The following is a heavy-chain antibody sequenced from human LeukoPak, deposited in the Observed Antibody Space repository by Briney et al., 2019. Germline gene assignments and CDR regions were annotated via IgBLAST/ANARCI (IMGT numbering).Heavy chain of an antibody. J-gene: IGHJ5*02. CDR2: IRSKKDGGTT. Sequence: GGSLRLSCAASGFPFNNAWMSWARQAPGKGLEWVGRIRSKKDGGTTGYAAPVRGRFTISRDDSKNTLYLEMNSLKAEDSAVYYCTSLLYFDILTGYRFDPWGQGTLVTVSS. CDR3: TSLLYFDILTGYRFDP. V-gene: IGHV3-15*01. D-gene: IGHD3-9*01. CDR1: GFPFNNAW.